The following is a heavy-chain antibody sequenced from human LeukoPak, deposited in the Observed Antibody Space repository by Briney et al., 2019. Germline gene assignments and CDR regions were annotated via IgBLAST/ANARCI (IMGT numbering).Heavy chain of an antibody. CDR1: GGSFSGYY. V-gene: IGHV4-34*01. CDR2: INHSGST. Sequence: SETLSLTCAVYGGSFSGYYWSWIRQPPGKGLEWIGEINHSGSTNYNPSLKSRVTISVDTSKNQFSLKLSSVTAADTAVYYCTRDRSALDTWGQGTMVTVSS. J-gene: IGHJ3*02. CDR3: TRDRSALDT.